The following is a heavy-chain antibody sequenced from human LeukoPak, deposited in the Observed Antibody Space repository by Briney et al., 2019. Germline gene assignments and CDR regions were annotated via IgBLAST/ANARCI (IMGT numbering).Heavy chain of an antibody. Sequence: PGGSLRLSCAASGFTFSDYAMSWVRQAPGRGLEWVSTISVTAGSTYYADSVKGRFTISRDNSKNTLYLQMNSLRAGDTAVYYCAKRPLRNGRSYVDYWGQGTLVAVSS. CDR2: ISVTAGST. CDR3: AKRPLRNGRSYVDY. CDR1: GFTFSDYA. D-gene: IGHD2-15*01. V-gene: IGHV3-23*01. J-gene: IGHJ4*02.